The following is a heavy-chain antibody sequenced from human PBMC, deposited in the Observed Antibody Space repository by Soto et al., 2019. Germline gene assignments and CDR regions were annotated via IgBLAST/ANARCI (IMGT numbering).Heavy chain of an antibody. Sequence: EARLVESGGGLVQPGGSLRLSCVASGFNFSAHSIHWVRQAPGKGLLWFSRVNSDGTTTSDAASVQGRFTISRDNGKSTLDLQMNSRSVDDTAVYYCARRHNYGLDAWGQRATVT. CDR1: GFNFSAHS. CDR3: ARRHNYGLDA. J-gene: IGHJ6*02. V-gene: IGHV3-74*01. CDR2: VNSDGTTT.